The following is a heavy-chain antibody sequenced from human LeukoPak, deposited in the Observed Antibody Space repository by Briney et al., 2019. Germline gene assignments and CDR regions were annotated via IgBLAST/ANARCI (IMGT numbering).Heavy chain of an antibody. J-gene: IGHJ4*02. D-gene: IGHD3-22*01. CDR1: GYTFTGYF. CDR3: ARDERYDSSGYPFDY. V-gene: IGHV1-2*02. CDR2: INPNSGGT. Sequence: ASVKVSCTASGYTFTGYFMHWVRQAPGQGLEWMGWINPNSGGTDYAQKFQGRVTMTRDTSISTAYLELSRLTSDDTAVYYCARDERYDSSGYPFDYWGQGTLVTVSS.